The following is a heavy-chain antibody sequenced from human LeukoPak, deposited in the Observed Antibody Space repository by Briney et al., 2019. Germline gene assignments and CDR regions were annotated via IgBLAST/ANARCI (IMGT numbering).Heavy chain of an antibody. V-gene: IGHV3-23*01. J-gene: IGHJ4*02. CDR2: ISGSGGST. CDR3: AKVSLPYWGSGSYFFY. Sequence: GGSLGLSCAASGFTFSSYAMSWVRQAPGKGLEWVSAISGSGGSTYYADSVKGRFTISRDNSKNTLYLQMNSLRAEDTAVYYCAKVSLPYWGSGSYFFYWGQGTLVTVSS. CDR1: GFTFSSYA. D-gene: IGHD3-10*01.